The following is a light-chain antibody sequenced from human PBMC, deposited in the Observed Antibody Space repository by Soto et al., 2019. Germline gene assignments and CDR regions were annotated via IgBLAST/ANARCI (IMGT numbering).Light chain of an antibody. V-gene: IGKV3-11*01. CDR2: DAS. CDR1: QSVSSY. Sequence: EIVLTQSPATLSLSPGERATLSCGASQSVSSYLAWYQQKPGQAPRLLIYDASNRATGIPARFSGSGSGTDFTLTISSLEPEDFAVYYCQQRSNWPPINFGQGTRLEIK. J-gene: IGKJ5*01. CDR3: QQRSNWPPIN.